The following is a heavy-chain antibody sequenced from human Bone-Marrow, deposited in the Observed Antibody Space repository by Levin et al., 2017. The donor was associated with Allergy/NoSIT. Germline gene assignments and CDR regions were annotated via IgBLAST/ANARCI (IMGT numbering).Heavy chain of an antibody. CDR2: IYHGGRT. Sequence: SETLSLTCTVSGGSISSSTWWSWVRQPPGKGLEWIGEIYHGGRTNYNPSLRSRVTMSVDKSQNQFSLNLNSVTAADTAVYYCARDPLAYGTNSGNYCGQGTLVTVSS. V-gene: IGHV4-4*02. J-gene: IGHJ4*02. CDR1: GGSISSSTW. D-gene: IGHD2-8*01. CDR3: ARDPLAYGTNSGNY.